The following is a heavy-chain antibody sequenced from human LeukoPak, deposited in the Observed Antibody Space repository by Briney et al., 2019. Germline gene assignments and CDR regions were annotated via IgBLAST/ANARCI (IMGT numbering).Heavy chain of an antibody. CDR2: IIPIFGTA. V-gene: IGHV1-69*05. CDR3: ARGSKQQPASYYFDY. Sequence: SVKVSCKASGYTFTRYDINWVRQATGQGLEWMGGIIPIFGTANYAQKFQGRVTITTDESTSTAYMELSSLRSEDTAVYYCARGSKQQPASYYFDYWGQGTLVTVSS. CDR1: GYTFTRYD. D-gene: IGHD6-13*01. J-gene: IGHJ4*02.